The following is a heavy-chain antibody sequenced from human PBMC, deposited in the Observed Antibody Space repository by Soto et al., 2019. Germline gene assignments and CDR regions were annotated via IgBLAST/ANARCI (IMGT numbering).Heavy chain of an antibody. D-gene: IGHD1-26*01. J-gene: IGHJ4*02. Sequence: EVQLLESGGGLVQPGGSLRLSCAASGFTFSSYAMRWVRQAPGKGLEWVSAISGSGDSTYYADSVKGRFTISRDNSKNTLYLQMNSLIAEDTAVYYCARRGSGSYYDYGGQGTLVTVSS. CDR3: ARRGSGSYYDY. CDR2: ISGSGDST. V-gene: IGHV3-23*01. CDR1: GFTFSSYA.